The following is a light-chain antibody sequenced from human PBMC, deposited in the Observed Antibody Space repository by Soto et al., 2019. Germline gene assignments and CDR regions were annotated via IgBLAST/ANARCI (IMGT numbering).Light chain of an antibody. CDR1: SNDVGAYDH. CDR2: DVN. V-gene: IGLV2-11*01. Sequence: QSALTQPLSVSGSAGQSVSISCTGTSNDVGAYDHVSWYQHSPDKAPKLLIFDVNKRPSGVPDRFSGSKSGNTASLTISGLQADDEAEYFCSSFAGTYSLYIFGSGTKVTVL. J-gene: IGLJ1*01. CDR3: SSFAGTYSLYI.